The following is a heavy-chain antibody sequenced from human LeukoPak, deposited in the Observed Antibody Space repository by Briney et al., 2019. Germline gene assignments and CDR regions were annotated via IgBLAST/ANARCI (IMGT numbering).Heavy chain of an antibody. CDR1: GFTFSSYW. D-gene: IGHD2-15*01. V-gene: IGHV3-74*01. J-gene: IGHJ4*02. CDR2: IKTDGSTT. CDR3: ASILAAARDLDS. Sequence: PGGSLRLSCAASGFTFSSYWMHWVRQAPGKGLVWVSHIKTDGSTTDYADSVKGRFTVSRDNVKNMLYLQMNSLRAEDTAVYYCASILAAARDLDSWGQGTLVTVSS.